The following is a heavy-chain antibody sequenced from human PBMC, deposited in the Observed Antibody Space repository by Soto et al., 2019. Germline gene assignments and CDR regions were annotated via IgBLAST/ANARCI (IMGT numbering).Heavy chain of an antibody. V-gene: IGHV3-33*01. Sequence: GGSLRLSCAASGFTFNSYGMHWVRQAPGKGLEWVAVIWYDGSHTYYADSMKGRFTISRDNSRNTLYLQMNSLRAEDTAVYYCARDRSSYFDYWGQGALVTVSS. CDR3: ARDRSSYFDY. CDR1: GFTFNSYG. J-gene: IGHJ4*02. CDR2: IWYDGSHT.